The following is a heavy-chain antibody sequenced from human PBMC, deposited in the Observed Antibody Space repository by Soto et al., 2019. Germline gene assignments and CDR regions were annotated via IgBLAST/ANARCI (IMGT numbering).Heavy chain of an antibody. CDR2: IFPIFGTT. D-gene: IGHD3-10*01. J-gene: IGHJ4*02. CDR3: ARDLEFRDGNISHLDY. V-gene: IGHV1-69*13. CDR1: GGTFNTHA. Sequence: SVKVSCKASGGTFNTHAFNWVRQVPGQGLEWVGGIFPIFGTTNHAQKFQGRVAITADESTSTVYMELSSLTSEDTAVYYCARDLEFRDGNISHLDYWGQGTLVTV.